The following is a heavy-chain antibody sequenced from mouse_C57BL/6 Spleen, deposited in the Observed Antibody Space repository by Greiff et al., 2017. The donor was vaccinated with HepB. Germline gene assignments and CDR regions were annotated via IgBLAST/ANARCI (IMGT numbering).Heavy chain of an antibody. CDR1: GFTFSDYY. Sequence: EVQRVDSEGGLVQPGSSMKLSCTASGFTFSDYYMAWVRQVPEKGLEWVANINYDGSSTYYLDSLKSRFIISRDNAKNILYLQMSSLKSEDTATYYCARAPIYDGYYLDYWGQGTTLTVSS. V-gene: IGHV5-16*01. CDR3: ARAPIYDGYYLDY. CDR2: INYDGSST. J-gene: IGHJ2*01. D-gene: IGHD2-3*01.